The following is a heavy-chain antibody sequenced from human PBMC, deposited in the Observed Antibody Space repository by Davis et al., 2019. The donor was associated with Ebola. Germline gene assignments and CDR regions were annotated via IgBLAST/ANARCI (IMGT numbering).Heavy chain of an antibody. Sequence: AASVKVSCKASGDIFTKYHIHWVRQAPGQGLEWMGIINPSAGSTHYAQKFQVRVTMTRDTSTSTAYMELSSLRSEDTAVYYCARGDSDYSNYVDYFDYWGQGTLVTVSS. CDR3: ARGDSDYSNYVDYFDY. D-gene: IGHD4-11*01. J-gene: IGHJ4*02. CDR1: GDIFTKYH. CDR2: INPSAGST. V-gene: IGHV1-46*01.